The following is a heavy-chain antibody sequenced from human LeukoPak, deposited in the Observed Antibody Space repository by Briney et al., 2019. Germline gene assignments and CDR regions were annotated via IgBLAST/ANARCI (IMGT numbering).Heavy chain of an antibody. V-gene: IGHV3-23*01. D-gene: IGHD3-10*01. J-gene: IGHJ4*02. Sequence: PGGSLRLSCATSGFRFSGYGMSWVRQAPGKGLEWVSGISGSGTSTYYADSVRGRFTISRDNSKNTLYLQMNSLRAEDTAVYYCARAGPRDYGSGSYPIFDYWGQGTLVTVSS. CDR2: ISGSGTST. CDR3: ARAGPRDYGSGSYPIFDY. CDR1: GFRFSGYG.